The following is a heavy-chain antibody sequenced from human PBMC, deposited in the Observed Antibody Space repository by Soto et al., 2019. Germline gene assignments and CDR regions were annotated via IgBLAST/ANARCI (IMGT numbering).Heavy chain of an antibody. Sequence: ASAKLSSKAPRGTFXSYAISWVRQAIGQGLEWMGWINPNSGGTNYAQKFQGWVTMTRDTSISTAYMELSRLRSDDTAVYYCAREYNWNYGLGMDVWGQGTTVTVS. CDR3: AREYNWNYGLGMDV. CDR1: RGTFXSYA. D-gene: IGHD1-7*01. J-gene: IGHJ6*02. V-gene: IGHV1-2*04. CDR2: INPNSGGT.